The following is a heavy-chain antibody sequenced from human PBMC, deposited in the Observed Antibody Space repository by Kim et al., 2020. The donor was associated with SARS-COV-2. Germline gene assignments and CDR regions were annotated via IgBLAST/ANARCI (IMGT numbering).Heavy chain of an antibody. J-gene: IGHJ4*02. D-gene: IGHD3-3*01. Sequence: KGRFTISRDNSKNTLYLQMNSLRAEDTAVYYCAKSLPLFTIFGVVDYFDYWGQGTLVTVSS. V-gene: IGHV3-23*01. CDR3: AKSLPLFTIFGVVDYFDY.